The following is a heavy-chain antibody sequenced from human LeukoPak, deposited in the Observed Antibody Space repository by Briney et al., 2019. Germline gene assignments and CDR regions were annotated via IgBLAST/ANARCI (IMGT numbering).Heavy chain of an antibody. CDR3: ANPLNHDFWSGYYPRFDY. Sequence: HPGGSLRLSCAASGFTVSSNYMSWVRQAPGKGLEWVSVIYSGGSTYYADSVKGRFTISRDNSKNTLYLQMNSLRAEDTAVYYCANPLNHDFWSGYYPRFDYWGQGTLVTVSS. J-gene: IGHJ4*02. V-gene: IGHV3-53*01. D-gene: IGHD3-3*01. CDR2: IYSGGST. CDR1: GFTVSSNY.